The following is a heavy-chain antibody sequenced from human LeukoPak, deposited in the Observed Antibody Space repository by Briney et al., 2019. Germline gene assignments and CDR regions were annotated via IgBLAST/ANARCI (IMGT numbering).Heavy chain of an antibody. D-gene: IGHD3-9*01. J-gene: IGHJ4*02. Sequence: SVTVSCKASGGTFSSYAISWVRQAPGQGLEWMGRIIPIFGTANYAQKFQGRVTITTDESTSTAYMELSSLRSEDTAVYYCARVSDRYDILTGYRHHYFDYWGQGTLVTVSS. V-gene: IGHV1-69*05. CDR3: ARVSDRYDILTGYRHHYFDY. CDR1: GGTFSSYA. CDR2: IIPIFGTA.